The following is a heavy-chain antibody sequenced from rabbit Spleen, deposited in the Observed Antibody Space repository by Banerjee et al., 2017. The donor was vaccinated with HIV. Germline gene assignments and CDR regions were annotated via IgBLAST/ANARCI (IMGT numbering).Heavy chain of an antibody. CDR2: MHNNGGGI. D-gene: IGHD8-1*01. Sequence: QSLEESGGDLVKPGASLTLTCTASGFDFSSNYYMSWVRQAPGKGLQWIARMHNNGGGITYASWAKGRFTISKTSSTTVTLQMTSLTVADTATYFCARFHSSTYGLELWGPGTLVTVS. CDR1: GFDFSSNYY. V-gene: IGHV1S40*01. CDR3: ARFHSSTYGLEL. J-gene: IGHJ4*01.